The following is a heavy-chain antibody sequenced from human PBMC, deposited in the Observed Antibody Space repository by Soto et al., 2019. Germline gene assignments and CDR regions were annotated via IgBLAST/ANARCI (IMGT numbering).Heavy chain of an antibody. J-gene: IGHJ4*02. CDR1: GYSFTSYW. D-gene: IGHD1-26*01. V-gene: IGHV5-51*01. CDR3: ARVSGSFQKGFDS. Sequence: GESLKISCKGSGYSFTSYWIGWVRQMPGKGLEWMGIIYPGDSDTRYSPSFQGQVTISADKSISTAYLQWSSLKASDTATYFCARVSGSFQKGFDSWGQGTLVTVSS. CDR2: IYPGDSDT.